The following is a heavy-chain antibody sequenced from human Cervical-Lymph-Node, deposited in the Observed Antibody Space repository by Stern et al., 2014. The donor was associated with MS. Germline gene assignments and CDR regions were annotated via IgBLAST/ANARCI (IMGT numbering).Heavy chain of an antibody. Sequence: VHLVESGAEVKKPGSSVKVSCKASGGTFNTNVISWVRQAPGQGLEWMGGIIPIFGTALYAQKFQGRVTITANESTRARYLALSSLRSEDTAVYSCARAAYSTSSYNYWGQGTLVIVSS. D-gene: IGHD6-6*01. J-gene: IGHJ4*02. V-gene: IGHV1-69*01. CDR1: GGTFNTNV. CDR3: ARAAYSTSSYNY. CDR2: IIPIFGTA.